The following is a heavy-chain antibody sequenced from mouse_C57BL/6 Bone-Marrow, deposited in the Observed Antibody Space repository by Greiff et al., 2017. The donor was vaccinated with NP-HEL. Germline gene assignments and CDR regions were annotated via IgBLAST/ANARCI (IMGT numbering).Heavy chain of an antibody. J-gene: IGHJ1*03. V-gene: IGHV5-4*01. CDR2: ISDGGSYT. CDR3: ARDRRTWYFDV. CDR1: GFTFSSYA. Sequence: EVKVEESGGGLVKPGGSLKLSCAASGFTFSSYAMSWVRQTPEKRLEWVATISDGGSYTYYPDNVKGRVTLSRDNAKNNLYLQMSHLKSEDTAMYYCARDRRTWYFDVWGTGTTVTVSS.